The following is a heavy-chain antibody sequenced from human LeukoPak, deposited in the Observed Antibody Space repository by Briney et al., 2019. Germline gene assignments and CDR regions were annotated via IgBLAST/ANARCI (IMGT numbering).Heavy chain of an antibody. CDR3: ARNLFKVGDGDTFDI. D-gene: IGHD1-26*01. Sequence: SETLSLTCTVSGYSISSGYYWSWIRQPPGKGLEWIGEINHSGSTNYNPSLKSRVTISVDTSKNQFSLKLSSVTAADTAVYYCARNLFKVGDGDTFDIWGQGTMVTVSP. J-gene: IGHJ3*02. CDR2: INHSGST. CDR1: GYSISSGYY. V-gene: IGHV4-38-2*02.